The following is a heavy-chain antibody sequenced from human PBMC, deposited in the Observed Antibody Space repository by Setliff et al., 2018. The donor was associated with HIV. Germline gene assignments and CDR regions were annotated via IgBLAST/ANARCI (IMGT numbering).Heavy chain of an antibody. CDR2: MNPNSGNT. Sequence: ASVKVSCKASGYTFTSYDINWVRQATGQGLEWMGWMNPNSGNTGYAQKFQGRVTMTRNTSISTAYMELSSLRSEDTAVYYCARGPDSSGERPFDIWGQGTMVTVSS. CDR1: GYTFTSYD. D-gene: IGHD3-22*01. CDR3: ARGPDSSGERPFDI. J-gene: IGHJ3*02. V-gene: IGHV1-8*01.